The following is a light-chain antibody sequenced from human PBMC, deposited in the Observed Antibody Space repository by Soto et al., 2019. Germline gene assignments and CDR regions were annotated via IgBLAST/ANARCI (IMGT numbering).Light chain of an antibody. J-gene: IGLJ2*01. CDR3: GTWDSSLSAVV. CDR1: SSNIGNNY. V-gene: IGLV1-51*01. CDR2: DNN. Sequence: QSMLTQPPSVSAAPGQKVTISCSGSSSNIGNNYVSWYQQLPGTAPKLLICDNNNRPSGIPDRFSGSKSGTSATLGITGLQTGDEADYYCGTWDSSLSAVVFGGGTKLTVL.